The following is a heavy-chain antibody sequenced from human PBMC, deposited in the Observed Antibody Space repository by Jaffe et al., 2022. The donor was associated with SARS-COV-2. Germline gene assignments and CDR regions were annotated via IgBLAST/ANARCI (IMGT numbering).Heavy chain of an antibody. CDR2: IFYSGGT. CDR1: GGSISNSGHY. J-gene: IGHJ6*03. CDR3: ARLWKGMNYYMDV. V-gene: IGHV4-39*01. Sequence: QLQLQESGPGLVKPSETLSLTCTVSGGSISNSGHYWGWGWIRQPPGKGLEWIGSIFYSGGTYYNPSLESRVTISGDTSKNQLSLKLRSVTAADTAAYYCARLWKGMNYYMDVWGNGTTVTVSS. D-gene: IGHD1-1*01.